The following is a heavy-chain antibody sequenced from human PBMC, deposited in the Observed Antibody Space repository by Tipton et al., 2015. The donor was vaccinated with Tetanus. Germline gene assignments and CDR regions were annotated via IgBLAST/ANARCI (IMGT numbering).Heavy chain of an antibody. CDR2: IYYSGST. Sequence: TLSLTCTVSGDSLSNGDYYWSWIRQPPGKGLESIGYIYYSGSTYYNPSLKSRVTISVDTSKNQFSLRLSSVTAADTAVYYCARDHGITWGGMGYYYGMDVCGQGTTVTVSS. D-gene: IGHD3-16*01. CDR1: GDSLSNGDYY. J-gene: IGHJ6*02. V-gene: IGHV4-30-4*01. CDR3: ARDHGITWGGMGYYYGMDV.